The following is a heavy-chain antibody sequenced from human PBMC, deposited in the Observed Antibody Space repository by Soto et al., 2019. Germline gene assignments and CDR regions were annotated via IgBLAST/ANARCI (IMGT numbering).Heavy chain of an antibody. CDR2: INHSGST. CDR3: ARGRSSSWRNWFDP. Sequence: SETLSLTCAVYGGSFSGYYWSWIRQPPGKGLEWIGEINHSGSTNYNPSLKSRVTISVDTSKNQFSLKLSSVTAADTAVYYCARGRSSSWRNWFDPWGQGTLVTVSS. CDR1: GGSFSGYY. J-gene: IGHJ5*02. D-gene: IGHD6-13*01. V-gene: IGHV4-34*01.